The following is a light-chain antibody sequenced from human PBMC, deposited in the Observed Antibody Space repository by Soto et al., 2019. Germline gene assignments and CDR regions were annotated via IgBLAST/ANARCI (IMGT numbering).Light chain of an antibody. CDR2: EVS. CDR3: SSYADTNIWV. J-gene: IGLJ3*02. CDR1: SSEVGSYDY. Sequence: QAVVTQPPSASGSPGQSVTISCTGTSSEVGSYDYVSWYQQVPGKAPKLIISEVSQRPSGVPDRFSGSKSGNTASLTVSGLQAEDEADYYCSSYADTNIWVFGGGTKLTVL. V-gene: IGLV2-8*01.